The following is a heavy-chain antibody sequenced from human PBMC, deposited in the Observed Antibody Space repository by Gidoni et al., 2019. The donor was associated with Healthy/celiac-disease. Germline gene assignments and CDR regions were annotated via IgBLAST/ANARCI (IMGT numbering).Heavy chain of an antibody. CDR1: GFTFVDYA. Sequence: VQLVESGGGLVKPERSLRLSCTASGFTFVDYAMSWFRHAPGKGLEWVGFIRSKAYGGTTEYAASVKGRFTISRDDSKSIAYLQMNSLKTEDTAVYYCTRGDKLLRYFDWTESDYYYMDVWGKGTTVTVSS. CDR2: IRSKAYGGTT. V-gene: IGHV3-49*05. CDR3: TRGDKLLRYFDWTESDYYYMDV. J-gene: IGHJ6*03. D-gene: IGHD3-9*01.